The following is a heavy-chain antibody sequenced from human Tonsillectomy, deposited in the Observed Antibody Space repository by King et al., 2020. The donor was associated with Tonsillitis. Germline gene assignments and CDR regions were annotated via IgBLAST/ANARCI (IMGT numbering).Heavy chain of an antibody. CDR2: ISYEGSNK. CDR3: ARRDGALDYYYYGMDV. V-gene: IGHV3-30-3*01. CDR1: GFTFSSYA. J-gene: IGHJ6*02. D-gene: IGHD4-17*01. Sequence: QLVQSGGGVVQPGRSLRLSCAASGFTFSSYAMHWVRQAPGKGREGVAVISYEGSNKDYADSVKGRFSISRDNSKNTLYVQMNSLRAEDTAVYYCARRDGALDYYYYGMDVWGQGTTVTVSS.